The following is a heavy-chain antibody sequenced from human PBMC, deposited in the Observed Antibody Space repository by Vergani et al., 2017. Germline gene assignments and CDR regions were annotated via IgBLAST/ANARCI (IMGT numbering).Heavy chain of an antibody. CDR2: IIPIIRLA. CDR1: GYTFSDHH. D-gene: IGHD6-19*01. J-gene: IGHJ4*02. Sequence: QVQLVQSGAEVKKPGASVKVSCKASGYTFSDHHLHWVRQAPGQGLEWMGRIIPIIRLATSAQKFQDRVKITGDTSTNTVYMEMNNLRSEDTAVYYCARVSPGDNSGWEPFDYWGQGTLVTVSS. CDR3: ARVSPGDNSGWEPFDY. V-gene: IGHV1-69*09.